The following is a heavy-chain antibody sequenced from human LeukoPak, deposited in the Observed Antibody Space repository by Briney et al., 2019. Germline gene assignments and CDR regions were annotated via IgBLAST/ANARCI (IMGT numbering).Heavy chain of an antibody. CDR1: GFTFSSYS. CDR2: INQGGSAQ. V-gene: IGHV3-7*03. D-gene: IGHD6-19*01. Sequence: GGSLRLSCAASGFTFSSYSMNWVRQAPGKGLEWVANINQGGSAQYYVDSVKGRFTISRDNAGNALYLQMNSLRAEDTAVHYCAYRMYSSGWYGDDYWGQGTLVTVSS. CDR3: AYRMYSSGWYGDDY. J-gene: IGHJ4*02.